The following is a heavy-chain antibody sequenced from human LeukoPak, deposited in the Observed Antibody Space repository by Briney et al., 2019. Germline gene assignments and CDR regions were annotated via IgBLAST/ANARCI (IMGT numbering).Heavy chain of an antibody. J-gene: IGHJ4*02. D-gene: IGHD3-9*01. CDR3: ARDKPNYDILTGYLHGPFDY. Sequence: PSETLSLTCTVSGGSISSTSYYWGWIRQSPGKGLEWIGSIYYSGSTYYNPSLKSRVTISVDTSKNQFSLKLSSVTAADTAVYYCARDKPNYDILTGYLHGPFDYWGQGTLVTVSS. V-gene: IGHV4-39*07. CDR1: GGSISSTSYY. CDR2: IYYSGST.